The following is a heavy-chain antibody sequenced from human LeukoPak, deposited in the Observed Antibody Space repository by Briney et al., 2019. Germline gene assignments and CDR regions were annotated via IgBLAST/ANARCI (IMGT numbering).Heavy chain of an antibody. V-gene: IGHV4-59*01. J-gene: IGHJ4*02. D-gene: IGHD3/OR15-3a*01. CDR2: IYYSGST. Sequence: PSETLSLTCTVSGGSISSYYWSWVRQPPGKGLEWIGYIYYSGSTNYNPSLKSRVTISVDTSKNQFSLKLSSVTAADTAVYYCARGGTGNFDYWGQGTLVTVSS. CDR3: ARGGTGNFDY. CDR1: GGSISSYY.